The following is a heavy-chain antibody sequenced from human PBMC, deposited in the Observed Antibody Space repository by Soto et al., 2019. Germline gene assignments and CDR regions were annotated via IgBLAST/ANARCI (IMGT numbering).Heavy chain of an antibody. CDR2: ISSNGGST. V-gene: IGHV3-64*01. D-gene: IGHD1-26*01. CDR3: ARDGGSYFLDY. J-gene: IGHJ4*02. CDR1: GFTFSRYA. Sequence: EVQLVESGGGLVQPGGSLRLSCAASGFTFSRYAMHWVRQAPGKGLEYVSAISSNGGSTYYPNSVKGRFTISRDNSKNTLYLQRGSLRAEDMAAYYCARDGGSYFLDYWGQGTLVTVSS.